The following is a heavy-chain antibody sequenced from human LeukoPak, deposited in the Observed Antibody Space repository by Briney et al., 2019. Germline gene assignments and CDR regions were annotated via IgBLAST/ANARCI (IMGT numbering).Heavy chain of an antibody. Sequence: ASVKVSCKASGYTFTSYDINWVRQATGQGLEWMGWMNPNSGNTGYAQKFQGRVTMTRNTSISTAYMELSSLRAEDTAVYYCARGILYAGRFDYWGQGTLVTVSS. CDR3: ARGILYAGRFDY. CDR2: MNPNSGNT. CDR1: GYTFTSYD. V-gene: IGHV1-8*02. D-gene: IGHD2-8*01. J-gene: IGHJ4*02.